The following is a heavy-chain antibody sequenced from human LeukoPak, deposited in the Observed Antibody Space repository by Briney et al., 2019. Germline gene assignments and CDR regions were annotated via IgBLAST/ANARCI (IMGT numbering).Heavy chain of an antibody. V-gene: IGHV1-69*13. D-gene: IGHD6-19*01. J-gene: IGHJ4*02. CDR2: IIPIFGTA. CDR3: ASTVKYISGWSAAWHFDY. CDR1: GGTFSSYA. Sequence: GASVKVSCKASGGTFSSYAISWVRQAPGQGLEWMGGIIPIFGTANYAQKFQGRVTITADESTSTAYMELSSLRSEDTAVYYCASTVKYISGWSAAWHFDYWGQGTLVTVSS.